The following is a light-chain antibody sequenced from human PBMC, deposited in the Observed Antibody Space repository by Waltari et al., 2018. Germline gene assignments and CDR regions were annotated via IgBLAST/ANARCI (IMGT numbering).Light chain of an antibody. CDR1: QSIRSQ. CDR3: QHYLNLPVA. CDR2: GTS. V-gene: IGKV3-20*01. J-gene: IGKJ3*01. Sequence: ENLLTPFPGTLSLSPGARVILSCRASQSIRSQLAWYQQKPGQAPRLLIYGTSNRATGIPDRFSGSGSGTDFSLTISRLDPEDCAVYYCQHYLNLPVAFGPGTKVEIK.